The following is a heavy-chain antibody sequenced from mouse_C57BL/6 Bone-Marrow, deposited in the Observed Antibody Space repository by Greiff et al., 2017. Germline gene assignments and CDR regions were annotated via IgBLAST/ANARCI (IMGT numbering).Heavy chain of an antibody. J-gene: IGHJ4*01. D-gene: IGHD2-4*01. CDR1: GYTFTSYG. CDR3: ARDDYDPYAMDY. V-gene: IGHV1-81*01. Sequence: QVQLKQSGAELARPGASVKLSCKASGYTFTSYGISWVKQRTGQGLEWIGEIYPRSGNTYYNEKFKGKATLTADKSSSTAYMELRSLTSEDSAVYFCARDDYDPYAMDYWGQGTSVTVSS. CDR2: IYPRSGNT.